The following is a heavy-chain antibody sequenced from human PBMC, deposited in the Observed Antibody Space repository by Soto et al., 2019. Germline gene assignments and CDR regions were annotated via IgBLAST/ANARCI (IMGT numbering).Heavy chain of an antibody. V-gene: IGHV3-7*04. Sequence: EVHLVGSGGGLVQTGGSLRLSCAIFESTVSRDWMNWVRQAPGKGLEWVAHINQDGSEKYYVDSVKGRFTISRDNAKKSLYLQIDRLRPGEAAMYCGSGGVGGAFWGQGTLVTVSS. CDR3: SGGVGGAF. J-gene: IGHJ4*02. CDR2: INQDGSEK. D-gene: IGHD1-26*01. CDR1: ESTVSRDW.